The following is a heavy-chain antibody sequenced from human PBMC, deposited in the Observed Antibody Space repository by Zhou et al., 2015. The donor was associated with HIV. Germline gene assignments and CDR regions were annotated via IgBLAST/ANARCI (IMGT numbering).Heavy chain of an antibody. CDR2: IIPIFGTA. J-gene: IGHJ3*02. CDR3: ARGMVGQWLMNDAFDI. Sequence: QVQLVQSGAEVKKPGSSVKVSCKASGGTFSSYAISWVRQAPGQGLEWMGGIIPIFGTANYAQKFQGRVTITADESTSTAYMELSSLRSEDTAVYYCARGMVGQWLMNDAFDIWGQGQWSPSLQ. D-gene: IGHD6-19*01. CDR1: GGTFSSYA. V-gene: IGHV1-69*01.